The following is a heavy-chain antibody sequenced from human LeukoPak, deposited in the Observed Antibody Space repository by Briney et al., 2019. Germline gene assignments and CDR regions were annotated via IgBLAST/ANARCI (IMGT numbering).Heavy chain of an antibody. Sequence: GASVKVSCKASGGTFSSYGISWVRQAPGQGLEWMGWISAYNGNTNYAQKLQGRVTMTTDTSTSTAYMELRSLRSDDTAVYYCAREGGVLRFLEWSRNYYYGMDVWGQGTTVTVSS. J-gene: IGHJ6*02. CDR2: ISAYNGNT. CDR3: AREGGVLRFLEWSRNYYYGMDV. CDR1: GGTFSSYG. D-gene: IGHD3-3*01. V-gene: IGHV1-18*01.